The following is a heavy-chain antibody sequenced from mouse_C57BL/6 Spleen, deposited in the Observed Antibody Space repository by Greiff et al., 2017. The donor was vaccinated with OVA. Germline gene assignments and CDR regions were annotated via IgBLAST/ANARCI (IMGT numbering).Heavy chain of an antibody. Sequence: EVMLVESGEGLVKPGGSLKLSCAASGFTFSSYAMSWVRQTPEKRLEWVAYLSSGGDYIYYADTVKGRFTISRDNARNTLYLQMSSLKSEDTAMYYCTRDRGYSSSYRNYYAMDYWGQGTSVTVSS. CDR3: TRDRGYSSSYRNYYAMDY. V-gene: IGHV5-9-1*02. J-gene: IGHJ4*01. CDR1: GFTFSSYA. CDR2: LSSGGDYI. D-gene: IGHD1-1*01.